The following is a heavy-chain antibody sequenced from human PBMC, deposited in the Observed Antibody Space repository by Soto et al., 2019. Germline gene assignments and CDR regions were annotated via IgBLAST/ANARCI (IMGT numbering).Heavy chain of an antibody. D-gene: IGHD3-16*02. Sequence: QVQLVQSGAEVKKPGASVKVSCKASGYTFTGNYMHWVRQAPGQGFEWMGWINVNSGGTKYAQKFQGWVTMTRDTSISTAYMELRRLRSDVTAVYYCARGDKLSLYPQLDYWGQGTLVTVSS. CDR2: INVNSGGT. J-gene: IGHJ4*02. CDR1: GYTFTGNY. V-gene: IGHV1-2*04. CDR3: ARGDKLSLYPQLDY.